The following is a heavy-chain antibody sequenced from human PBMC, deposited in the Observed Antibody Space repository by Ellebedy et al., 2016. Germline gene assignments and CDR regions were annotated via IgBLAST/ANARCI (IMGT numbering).Heavy chain of an antibody. CDR2: INHSGST. J-gene: IGHJ4*02. CDR3: ARPRRRYFDC. CDR1: GGSFSGYY. V-gene: IGHV4-34*01. Sequence: SETLSLTXAVYGGSFSGYYWSWIRQPPGKGLEWIGEINHSGSTNYNPSLKSRVTISVDTSKNQFSLKLSSVTAADTAVYYCARPRRRYFDCWGQGTLVTVSS. D-gene: IGHD3-9*01.